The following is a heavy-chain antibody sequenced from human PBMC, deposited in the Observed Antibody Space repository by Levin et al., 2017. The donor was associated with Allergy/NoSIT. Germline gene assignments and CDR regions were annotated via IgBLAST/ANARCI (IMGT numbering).Heavy chain of an antibody. CDR3: AKGGGRYDYYGMDV. CDR2: ISGSGGST. Sequence: GGSLRLSCEVSGFIVSRYAMSWVRQAPGKGLEWVSAISGSGGSTFYADSVKGRFTISRDNSKNTLYLQMNSLRVEDTAVYYCAKGGGRYDYYGMDVWGQGTTVTVSS. V-gene: IGHV3-23*01. CDR1: GFIVSRYA. J-gene: IGHJ6*02. D-gene: IGHD1-26*01.